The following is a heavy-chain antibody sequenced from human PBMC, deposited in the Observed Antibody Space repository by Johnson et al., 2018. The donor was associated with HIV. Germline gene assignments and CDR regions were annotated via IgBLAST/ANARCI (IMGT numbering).Heavy chain of an antibody. D-gene: IGHD2-15*01. J-gene: IGHJ3*01. CDR2: MSYDGSKK. CDR1: GFTFRAYG. Sequence: QVQLVESGGGVVQPGKSLRLSCAASGFTFRAYGMHWVRQAPGKGLEWLTLMSYDGSKKYYADSVKGRFTISRDNSKNTLYLQMNSLRPEDTALYYCARLGPGYCSGSGCYYDAFDLWGQGTMVTVSS. V-gene: IGHV3-30*03. CDR3: ARLGPGYCSGSGCYYDAFDL.